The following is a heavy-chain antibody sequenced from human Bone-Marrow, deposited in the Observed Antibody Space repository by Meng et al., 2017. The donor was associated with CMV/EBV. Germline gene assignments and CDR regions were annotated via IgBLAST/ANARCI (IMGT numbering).Heavy chain of an antibody. V-gene: IGHV3-7*01. D-gene: IGHD2-2*02. CDR3: ARVWYETSCYTHCYYYGMDV. J-gene: IGHJ6*02. CDR1: GFTFSSYW. Sequence: LSLTCAASGFTFSSYWMSWVRQAPGKGLEWVANIKQDGSEKYYVDSVKGRFTISRDNAKNSLYLQMNSLRAEDTAVYYCARVWYETSCYTHCYYYGMDVWGQGTTVTVSS. CDR2: IKQDGSEK.